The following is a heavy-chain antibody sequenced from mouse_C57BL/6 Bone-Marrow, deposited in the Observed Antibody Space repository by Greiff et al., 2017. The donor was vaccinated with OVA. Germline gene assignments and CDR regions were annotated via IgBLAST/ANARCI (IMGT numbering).Heavy chain of an antibody. J-gene: IGHJ2*01. CDR1: GFNIKNTY. V-gene: IGHV14-3*01. CDR3: ASSRSQNFDY. CDR2: IDPANGNT. D-gene: IGHD1-1*01. Sequence: EVKLMESVAELVRPGASVKLSCTASGFNIKNTYMHWVKQRPEQGLEWIGRIDPANGNTKYAPKFQGKATITVDTSSNTAYLQLSSLTSDDSAIYYGASSRSQNFDYWGQGTTLTVSS.